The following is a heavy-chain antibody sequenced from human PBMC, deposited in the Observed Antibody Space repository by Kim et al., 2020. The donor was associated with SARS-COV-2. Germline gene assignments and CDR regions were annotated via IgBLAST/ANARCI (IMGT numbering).Heavy chain of an antibody. Sequence: ASVKVSCKASGYTFTSYDINWVRQATGQGLEWMGWMNPNSGNTGYAQKFQGRVTKTRNTSISTAYMELSSLRSEDTAVYYCARDALDLYYYYGMDVWGQGTTVTVSS. J-gene: IGHJ6*02. CDR2: MNPNSGNT. CDR1: GYTFTSYD. D-gene: IGHD1-1*01. V-gene: IGHV1-8*01. CDR3: ARDALDLYYYYGMDV.